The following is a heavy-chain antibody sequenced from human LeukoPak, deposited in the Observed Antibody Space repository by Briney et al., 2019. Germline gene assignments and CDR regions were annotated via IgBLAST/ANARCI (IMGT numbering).Heavy chain of an antibody. Sequence: PSETLSLTCTVSGGSISSSSYCWGWIRQPPGKGLEWIGTIYYSGNTYYNPSLKSRVTISVDTSKNQFSLKLSSVTAADTAVYYCATSHYGDSLFDYWGQGTLVTVSS. CDR2: IYYSGNT. D-gene: IGHD4-17*01. V-gene: IGHV4-39*07. CDR3: ATSHYGDSLFDY. CDR1: GGSISSSSYC. J-gene: IGHJ4*02.